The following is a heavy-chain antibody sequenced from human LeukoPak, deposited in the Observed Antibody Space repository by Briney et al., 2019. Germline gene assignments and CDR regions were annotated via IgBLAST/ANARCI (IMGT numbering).Heavy chain of an antibody. CDR1: GGSISSYY. Sequence: SETLSLTCTVSGGSISSYYWSWIRQPPGKGLEWIGYISYSGSTNFNRSLKSRVTISVDTSKNQFSLKLSSVTAADTAVYYCAREGTAGTNLNWFDPWGQGTLVSVSS. D-gene: IGHD1-1*01. CDR2: ISYSGST. V-gene: IGHV4-59*01. CDR3: AREGTAGTNLNWFDP. J-gene: IGHJ5*02.